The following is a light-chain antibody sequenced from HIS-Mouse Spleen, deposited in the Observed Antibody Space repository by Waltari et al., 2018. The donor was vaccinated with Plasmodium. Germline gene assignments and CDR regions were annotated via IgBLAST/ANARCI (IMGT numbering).Light chain of an antibody. CDR1: KLADKY. V-gene: IGLV3-1*01. CDR3: QAWDSSTAV. Sequence: SYELTLPPSASLPPAPTARITCPGAKLADKYAWWYQQKPGQAPVLVIYQDSKRPSGIPERFSGSNSGNTATLTISGTQAMDEADYYCQAWDSSTAVFGGGTKLTVL. CDR2: QDS. J-gene: IGLJ3*02.